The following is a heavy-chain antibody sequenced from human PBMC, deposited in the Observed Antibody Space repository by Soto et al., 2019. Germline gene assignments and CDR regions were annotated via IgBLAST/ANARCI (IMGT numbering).Heavy chain of an antibody. J-gene: IGHJ6*02. V-gene: IGHV1-18*04. D-gene: IGHD3-10*01. Sequence: ASVKVSCKASGYTFTSYSISWARQAPGQGLEWMGWISAYNGNTKYAHKLQGRVTMTTDTSTSTVYMELRSLRSDDTAVYYCARRFLWFGELLYTMDVWGQGTTVTVSS. CDR2: ISAYNGNT. CDR3: ARRFLWFGELLYTMDV. CDR1: GYTFTSYS.